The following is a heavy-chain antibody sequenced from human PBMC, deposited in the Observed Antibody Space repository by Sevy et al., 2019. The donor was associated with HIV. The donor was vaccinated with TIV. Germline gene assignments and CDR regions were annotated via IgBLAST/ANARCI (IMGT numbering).Heavy chain of an antibody. D-gene: IGHD5-18*01. CDR1: GGSISSYC. CDR3: ARAAHSYGLFDY. J-gene: IGHJ4*02. CDR2: MCHTGIT. V-gene: IGHV4-59*13. Sequence: SETLSLTCTVSGGSISSYCCNWIRQSPGKGLEWIGYMCHTGITNYNPSLKSRVTISLDRSRNQFSLRLSSVTAADTAVYYCARAAHSYGLFDYWGQGTLVTVSS.